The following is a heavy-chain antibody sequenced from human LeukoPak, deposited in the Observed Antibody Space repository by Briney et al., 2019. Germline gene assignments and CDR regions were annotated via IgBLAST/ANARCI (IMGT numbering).Heavy chain of an antibody. Sequence: SGPLSLPCSVAGGSIISYYWRWIRPPPGKGLEGIGYIYYSGSTNYNPSLQSRVTISVDTSKNQFSLKLSSVTAADTAVYYCARDSLSGSTSSDYYYGMDVWGQGTTVTVSS. D-gene: IGHD2-2*01. V-gene: IGHV4-59*01. J-gene: IGHJ6*02. CDR1: GGSIISYY. CDR3: ARDSLSGSTSSDYYYGMDV. CDR2: IYYSGST.